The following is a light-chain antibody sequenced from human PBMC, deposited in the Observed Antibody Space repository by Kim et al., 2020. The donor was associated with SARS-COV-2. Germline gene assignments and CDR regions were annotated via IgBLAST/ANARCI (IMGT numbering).Light chain of an antibody. CDR3: QQYGSLPRT. V-gene: IGKV3-20*01. CDR2: GAS. Sequence: LSPGERATVSCRASQSVSANYLAWYQHKRGQAPRLLIYGASTRATGIPDRFSGSGSGTDFTLTISRLEPEDFAVYYCQQYGSLPRTFGQGTKLEI. CDR1: QSVSANY. J-gene: IGKJ1*01.